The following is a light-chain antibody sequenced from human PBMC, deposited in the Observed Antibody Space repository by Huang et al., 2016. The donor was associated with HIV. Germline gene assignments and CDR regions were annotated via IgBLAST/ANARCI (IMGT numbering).Light chain of an antibody. CDR3: QQHDDWPAT. CDR1: QSVSSN. V-gene: IGKV3-15*01. CDR2: GAS. J-gene: IGKJ1*01. Sequence: EIVMPQSPATLSVSPGERATLSCRASQSVSSNLAWYQQKLGQAPRLLIYGASTMATGNPAMFSGSGSGTEFTLTISSLQSEDFALYYCQQHDDWPATFGQGTRVEIK.